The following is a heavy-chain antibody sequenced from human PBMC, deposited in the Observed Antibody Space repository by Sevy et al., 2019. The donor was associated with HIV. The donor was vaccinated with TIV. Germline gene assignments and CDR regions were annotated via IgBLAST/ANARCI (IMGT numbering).Heavy chain of an antibody. Sequence: GGSLRLSCTGSGYIFNEYAMFWVRQAPGKGLEWVSSINWISGSIGYADSVKGRFTISRDGAKKSLYLQMNSLRPEDTAFYYCAKGLTTGRPKGGFDSWGQGTLVTVSS. J-gene: IGHJ4*02. CDR2: INWISGSI. CDR1: GYIFNEYA. D-gene: IGHD2-8*02. CDR3: AKGLTTGRPKGGFDS. V-gene: IGHV3-9*01.